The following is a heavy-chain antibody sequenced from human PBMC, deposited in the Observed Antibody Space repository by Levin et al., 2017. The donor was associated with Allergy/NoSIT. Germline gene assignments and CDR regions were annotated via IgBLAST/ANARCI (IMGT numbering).Heavy chain of an antibody. J-gene: IGHJ6*02. V-gene: IGHV3-48*01. Sequence: GGSLRLTCAASGFTFSSYSMNWVRQAPGKGLEWVSYISSSSSTIYYADSVKGRFTISRDNAKNSLYLQMNSLRAEDTAVYYCAYGSGSYYYYYGLDVWGQGTTVTVSS. D-gene: IGHD3-10*01. CDR2: ISSSSSTI. CDR1: GFTFSSYS. CDR3: AYGSGSYYYYYGLDV.